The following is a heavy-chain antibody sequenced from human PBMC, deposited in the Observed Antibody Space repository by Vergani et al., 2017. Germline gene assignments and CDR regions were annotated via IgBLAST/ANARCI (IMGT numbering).Heavy chain of an antibody. CDR3: ASAVVVAATRWYFDL. D-gene: IGHD2-15*01. V-gene: IGHV4-61*02. J-gene: IGHJ2*01. Sequence: QLQLQESGSGLVKPSQTLSLTCAVSGGSISSGGYYWSWIRQPAGKGLEWIGRIYTSGSTNYNPSLKSRVTISVDTSKNQFSLKLSSVTAADTAVYYCASAVVVAATRWYFDLWGRGTLVTVSS. CDR2: IYTSGST. CDR1: GGSISSGGYY.